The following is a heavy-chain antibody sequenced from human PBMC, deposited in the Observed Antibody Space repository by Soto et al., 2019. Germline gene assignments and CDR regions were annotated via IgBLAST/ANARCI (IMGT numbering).Heavy chain of an antibody. CDR1: GFTFSSYG. J-gene: IGHJ3*02. Sequence: GGSLRLSCAASGFTFSSYGMHWVRQAPGKGLEWVAVIWYDGSNKYYADSVKGRYTISRDDSKNTVYLQMNSLGAEDTAVYYCTRDPPIAVAAYDAFDIWGQGTSVTVSS. CDR3: TRDPPIAVAAYDAFDI. CDR2: IWYDGSNK. V-gene: IGHV3-33*01. D-gene: IGHD6-19*01.